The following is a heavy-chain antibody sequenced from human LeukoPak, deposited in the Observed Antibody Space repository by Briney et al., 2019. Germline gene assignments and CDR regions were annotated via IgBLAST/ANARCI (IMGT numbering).Heavy chain of an antibody. D-gene: IGHD3-22*01. Sequence: GASVKVSCKASGYSFTTYDINWVLQAPGQGLEWMGWMRPKKSDTGYARKFQDRVTLTWNISTDTAYMELNSLTAEDTAVYFCAGGPPEDTSSGYWGQGTLVTVSS. J-gene: IGHJ4*02. CDR3: AGGPPEDTSSGY. CDR2: MRPKKSDT. CDR1: GYSFTTYD. V-gene: IGHV1-8*01.